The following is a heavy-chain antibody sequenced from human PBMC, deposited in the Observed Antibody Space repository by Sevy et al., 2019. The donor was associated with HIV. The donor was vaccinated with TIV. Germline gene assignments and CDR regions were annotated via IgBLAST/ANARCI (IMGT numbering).Heavy chain of an antibody. V-gene: IGHV1-24*01. Sequence: ASVKVSCKVSGYTLTELSMHWVRQAPGKGLEWMGGFDPEDGETIYAKKFQGRVTMTEDTSTDTAYMELSSLRSEDTAVYYCATAPIAARPNWFDPWGQGTLVTVSS. CDR2: FDPEDGET. D-gene: IGHD6-6*01. CDR3: ATAPIAARPNWFDP. CDR1: GYTLTELS. J-gene: IGHJ5*02.